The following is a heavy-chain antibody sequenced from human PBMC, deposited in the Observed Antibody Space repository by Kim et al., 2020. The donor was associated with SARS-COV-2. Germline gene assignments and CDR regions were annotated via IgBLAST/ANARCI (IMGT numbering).Heavy chain of an antibody. CDR3: ASRGTIFGVVRPGY. CDR1: GFTFSSYS. J-gene: IGHJ4*02. CDR2: ISSSSSYI. D-gene: IGHD3-3*01. Sequence: GGSLRLSCAASGFTFSSYSMNWVRQAPGKGLEWVSSISSSSSYIYYADSVKGRFTISRDNAKNSLYLQMNSLRAEDTAVYYCASRGTIFGVVRPGYWGQGTLVTVSS. V-gene: IGHV3-21*01.